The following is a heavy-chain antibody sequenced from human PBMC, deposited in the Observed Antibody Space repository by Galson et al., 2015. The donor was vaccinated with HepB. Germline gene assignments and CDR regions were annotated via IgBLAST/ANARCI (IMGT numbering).Heavy chain of an antibody. J-gene: IGHJ3*02. Sequence: SLRLSCAASGFTFSDYYMSWIRQAPGKGLEWVSYISSSGSTIYYADSVKGRFTISRDNAKNSLYLQMNSLRAEDTAVYYCARARRYCSSTSCQRLSDAFDIWGQGTMVTVSS. CDR3: ARARRYCSSTSCQRLSDAFDI. CDR2: ISSSGSTI. D-gene: IGHD2-2*01. CDR1: GFTFSDYY. V-gene: IGHV3-11*01.